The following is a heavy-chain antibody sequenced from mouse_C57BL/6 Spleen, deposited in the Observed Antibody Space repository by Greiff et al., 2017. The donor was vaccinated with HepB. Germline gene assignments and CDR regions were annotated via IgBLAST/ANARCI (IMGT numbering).Heavy chain of an antibody. CDR2: IDPSDSET. D-gene: IGHD2-2*01. J-gene: IGHJ1*03. CDR1: GYTFTSYW. CDR3: ARGGDGYDDWYFDV. V-gene: IGHV1-52*01. Sequence: QVQLQQPGAELVRPGSSVKLSCKASGYTFTSYWMHWVKQRPIQGLEWIGNIDPSDSETHYNQKFKDKATLTVDKSSSTAYMQLSSLTSEDSAVYYCARGGDGYDDWYFDVWGTGTTVTVSS.